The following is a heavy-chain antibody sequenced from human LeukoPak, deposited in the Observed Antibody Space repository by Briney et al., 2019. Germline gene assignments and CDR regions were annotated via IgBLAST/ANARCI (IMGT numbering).Heavy chain of an antibody. J-gene: IGHJ4*02. CDR2: MNPNSGNT. D-gene: IGHD3-3*01. CDR3: ARNSYPYYDFWSGYYIFDY. CDR1: GYTFTSYD. Sequence: ASVKVSCKASGYTFTSYDINWVRQATGRGLEWMGWMNPNSGNTGYAQKFQGRVTMTRNTSISTAYMELSSLRSEDTAVYYCARNSYPYYDFWSGYYIFDYWGQGTLVTVSS. V-gene: IGHV1-8*01.